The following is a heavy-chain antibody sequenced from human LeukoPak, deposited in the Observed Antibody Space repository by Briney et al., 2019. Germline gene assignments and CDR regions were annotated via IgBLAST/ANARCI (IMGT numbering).Heavy chain of an antibody. CDR1: GFTFRSYW. Sequence: GGSLRLSCTASGFTFRSYWMHWVRQIPGKGLMWVSRISDDGSSASYADSVKGRFTITRDNAENSLYLQMNSLKVEDSAIYYCATYDSWSGYNIAYWGQGTLVTVSS. CDR2: ISDDGSSA. CDR3: ATYDSWSGYNIAY. D-gene: IGHD3-3*01. J-gene: IGHJ4*02. V-gene: IGHV3-74*01.